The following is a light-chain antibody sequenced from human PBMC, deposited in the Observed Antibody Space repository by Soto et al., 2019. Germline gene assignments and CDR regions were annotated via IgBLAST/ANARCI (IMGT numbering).Light chain of an antibody. CDR2: SAS. CDR3: HQYHYWSRPS. J-gene: IGKJ4*01. Sequence: EIVLTQSPATLSLSPGERATLSCRASQTVSSSLAWYQQKPGQAPRLLIYSASTRATGIPARISGSGSETEFTLTISSLQSEDFAVYYCHQYHYWSRPSFGGGTKVEI. CDR1: QTVSSS. V-gene: IGKV3-15*01.